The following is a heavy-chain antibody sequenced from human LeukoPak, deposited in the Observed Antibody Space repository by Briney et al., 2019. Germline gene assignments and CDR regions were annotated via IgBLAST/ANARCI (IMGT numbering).Heavy chain of an antibody. CDR3: ARGAQLWLRGSFDY. CDR1: GGTLSSYA. J-gene: IGHJ4*02. V-gene: IGHV1-69*05. D-gene: IGHD5-18*01. Sequence: SVKVSCKASGGTLSSYAISWVRQAPGQGLEWMGGIIPIFGTANYAQKFQGRVTITTDESTSTAYMELSSLRSEDTAVYYCARGAQLWLRGSFDYWGQGTLVTVSS. CDR2: IIPIFGTA.